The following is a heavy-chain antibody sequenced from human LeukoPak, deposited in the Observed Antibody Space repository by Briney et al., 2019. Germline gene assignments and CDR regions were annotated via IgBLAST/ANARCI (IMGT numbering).Heavy chain of an antibody. CDR2: INHSGST. V-gene: IGHV4-34*01. D-gene: IGHD2-2*01. CDR3: ARELDIVVVPAAIRGWFDP. J-gene: IGHJ5*02. Sequence: PSETLSLTCAVYGGSFSGYYWSWIRQPPGKGQEWIGEINHSGSTNYNPSLKSRVTISVDTSKNQFSLKLSSVTAADTAVYYCARELDIVVVPAAIRGWFDPWGQGTLVTVSS. CDR1: GGSFSGYY.